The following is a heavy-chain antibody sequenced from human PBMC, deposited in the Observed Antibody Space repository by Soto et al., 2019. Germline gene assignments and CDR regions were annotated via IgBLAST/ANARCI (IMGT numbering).Heavy chain of an antibody. CDR3: ARDAGSGKYRVLPGF. D-gene: IGHD6-19*01. J-gene: IGHJ4*02. CDR1: GFTFSSYS. CDR2: ISSSSSYI. Sequence: EVQLVESGGGLVKPGGSLRLSCAASGFTFSSYSMNWVRQAPGKGLEWVSSISSSSSYIYYADSLKGRFTISRDNPKNSQYLQISNLRVEDTAVYYCARDAGSGKYRVLPGFWGQGTLVTVSS. V-gene: IGHV3-21*01.